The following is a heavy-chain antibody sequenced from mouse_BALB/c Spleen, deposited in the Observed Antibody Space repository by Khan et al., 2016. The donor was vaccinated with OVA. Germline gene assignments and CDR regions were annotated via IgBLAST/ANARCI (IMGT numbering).Heavy chain of an antibody. D-gene: IGHD2-10*01. CDR3: ARQPYYHYNIMDY. J-gene: IGHJ4*01. V-gene: IGHV2-6-1*01. CDR1: GFSLTNYG. Sequence: VQLKESGPGLVAPSQSLSITCTISGFSLTNYGVHWVRQPPGKGLEWLVVIWNDGSTTYNSALKSRLTISKDNSKSQVYLKMNSLQTDDTDMYFCARQPYYHYNIMDYWGQGTSVTVSS. CDR2: IWNDGST.